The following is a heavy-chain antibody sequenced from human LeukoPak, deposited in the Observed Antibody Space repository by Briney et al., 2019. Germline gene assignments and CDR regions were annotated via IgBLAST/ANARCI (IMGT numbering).Heavy chain of an antibody. CDR1: GFTFSSST. D-gene: IGHD6-19*01. CDR2: ISYDGNNK. CDR3: ARGLSSGWYFEY. Sequence: PGGSLRLSCAASGFTFSSSTMHWVRQAPGKGLEWMAVISYDGNNKYYADSVKGRFAISRDNSKNTLYLQMNSLRPEDTAVYYCARGLSSGWYFEYWGQGTPVTVSS. V-gene: IGHV3-30*09. J-gene: IGHJ4*02.